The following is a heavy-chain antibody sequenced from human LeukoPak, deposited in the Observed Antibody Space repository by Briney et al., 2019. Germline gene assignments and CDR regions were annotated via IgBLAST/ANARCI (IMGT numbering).Heavy chain of an antibody. CDR2: IYYSGST. J-gene: IGHJ4*02. CDR3: AAGGGHGDYYN. Sequence: NPSETLSLTCTVSGGSISSSSYYWGWIRQPPGKGLEWIGSIYYSGSTYYNPSLKSRVTISVDTSKNQFSLKLSSVTAADTAVYYCAAGGGHGDYYNWGQGTLVTVSS. CDR1: GGSISSSSYY. V-gene: IGHV4-39*01. D-gene: IGHD4-17*01.